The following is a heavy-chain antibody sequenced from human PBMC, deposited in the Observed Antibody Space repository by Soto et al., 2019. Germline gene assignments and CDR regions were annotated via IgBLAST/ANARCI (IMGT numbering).Heavy chain of an antibody. CDR2: ISGSGGST. Sequence: LRLSCAASGFTFSSYAMSWVRQAPGKGLEWVSAISGSGGSTYYADSVKGRFTISRDNSKNTLYLQMNSLRAEDTAVYYCAKDQEWLTRSAAFDYWGQGTLVTVSS. CDR3: AKDQEWLTRSAAFDY. V-gene: IGHV3-23*01. D-gene: IGHD3-3*01. J-gene: IGHJ4*02. CDR1: GFTFSSYA.